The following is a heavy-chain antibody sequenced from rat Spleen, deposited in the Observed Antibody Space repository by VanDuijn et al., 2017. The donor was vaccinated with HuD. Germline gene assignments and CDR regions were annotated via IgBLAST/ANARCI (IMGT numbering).Heavy chain of an antibody. CDR3: TRRHYGYTDYFDY. CDR2: ISXSGGTT. CDR1: GFTXXNYX. V-gene: IGHV5-25*01. J-gene: IGHJ2*01. Sequence: EVQLVESGGGFVXPGRXXKLSCAXXGFTXXNYXXXWVXXXPTKGLECVGSISXSGGTTYYRDSVKGRFTVSRDNAKSTLYLQMDSLRSEDTDTYYCTRRHYGYTDYFDYWGQGVMVTVSS. D-gene: IGHD1-9*01.